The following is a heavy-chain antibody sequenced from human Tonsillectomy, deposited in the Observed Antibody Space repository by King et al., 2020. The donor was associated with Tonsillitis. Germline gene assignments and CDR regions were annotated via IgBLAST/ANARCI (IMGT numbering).Heavy chain of an antibody. V-gene: IGHV3-15*01. CDR3: ATAIYVTGLDY. CDR2: TKSKTDGGTA. Sequence: VQLVESGGGLVNPGGSLRLSCAASGFSFTHAWMSWVRQAPGKGLEWVGRTKSKTDGGTADYGAPVKGRCIISRDDSKNTLYLQMNSLKTGDTAMYYCATAIYVTGLDYWGQGTLVTVSS. CDR1: GFSFTHAW. J-gene: IGHJ4*02. D-gene: IGHD2-21*02.